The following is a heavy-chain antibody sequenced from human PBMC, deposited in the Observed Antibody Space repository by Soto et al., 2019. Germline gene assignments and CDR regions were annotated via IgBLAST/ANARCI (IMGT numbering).Heavy chain of an antibody. CDR1: GGSISSYY. V-gene: IGHV4-59*01. CDR2: IYYSGST. D-gene: IGHD6-13*01. J-gene: IGHJ5*02. CDR3: ARDISSWHTEEYNWFDP. Sequence: SETLSLTCTVSGGSISSYYWSWIRQPPGKGLEWIGYIYYSGSTNYNPSLKSRVTISVDTSKNQFSLKLSSVTAADTAVYYCARDISSWHTEEYNWFDPWGQGTLVTVS.